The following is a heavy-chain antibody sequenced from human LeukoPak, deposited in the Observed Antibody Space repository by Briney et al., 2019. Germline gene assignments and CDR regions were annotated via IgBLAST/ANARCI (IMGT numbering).Heavy chain of an antibody. CDR3: ARRRVSAGTIDY. V-gene: IGHV5-51*01. Sequence: GESLKISCKGSGYSSTSYWIGWVRQMHGKGLEWMGIIYPGDSDTRYSPSFQGQVTISADKSISTAYLQWSSLKAADTAMNYCARRRVSAGTIDYWGQGTLVTVSS. D-gene: IGHD1-1*01. J-gene: IGHJ4*02. CDR1: GYSSTSYW. CDR2: IYPGDSDT.